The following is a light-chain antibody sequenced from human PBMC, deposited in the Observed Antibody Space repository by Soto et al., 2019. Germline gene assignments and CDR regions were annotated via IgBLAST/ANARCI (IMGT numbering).Light chain of an antibody. CDR2: DDI. J-gene: IGLJ2*01. CDR3: GTWDSSLSAGV. V-gene: IGLV1-51*01. CDR1: SSNIGSNY. Sequence: QSALTQPPSVSAAPGQTVTISCSGSSSNIGSNYVSWYQQLPGTAPKLLIYDDIKRPSGIPDRFSGSKSGTSATLGITGLQTGDEADYYCGTWDSSLSAGVFGGGTKLTVL.